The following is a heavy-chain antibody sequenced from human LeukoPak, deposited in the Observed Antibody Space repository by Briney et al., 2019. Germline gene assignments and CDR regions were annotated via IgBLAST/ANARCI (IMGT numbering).Heavy chain of an antibody. D-gene: IGHD4-23*01. CDR3: ASGLLVVTPVY. CDR2: ISGSGGST. J-gene: IGHJ4*02. Sequence: GGSLRLSCAASGFTFSSYAMSWVRQAPGKGLEWVSAISGSGGSTYYADSVEGRFTISRDNSKNTLYLQMNSLRAEDTAVYYCASGLLVVTPVYWGQGTLVTVSS. V-gene: IGHV3-23*01. CDR1: GFTFSSYA.